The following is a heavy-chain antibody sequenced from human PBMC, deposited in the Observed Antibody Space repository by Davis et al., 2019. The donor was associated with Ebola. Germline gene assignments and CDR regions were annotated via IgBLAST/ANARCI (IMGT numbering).Heavy chain of an antibody. CDR3: ANGPAPGSSSRPWYFDL. D-gene: IGHD6-6*01. CDR2: ISGSGGST. V-gene: IGHV3-23*01. J-gene: IGHJ2*01. Sequence: PGGSLRLSCAASGFTFSSYAMSWVRQAPGKGLEWVSAISGSGGSTYYADSVKGRFTISRDNSKNTLYLQMNSLRAEDTAVYYCANGPAPGSSSRPWYFDLWGRGTLVTVSS. CDR1: GFTFSSYA.